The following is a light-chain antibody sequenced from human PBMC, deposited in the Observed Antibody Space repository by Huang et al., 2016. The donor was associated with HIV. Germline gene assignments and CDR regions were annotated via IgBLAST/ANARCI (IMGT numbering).Light chain of an antibody. J-gene: IGKJ4*01. Sequence: DIVMSQSPDSLAVSLGERATIKCKSSQSILSSSNDKNYLAWYQHIPGQPPKLLIYWASTREYGVPDRCSGSGSGTEYTLTISSLQSEDVAIDYCQQYYGLPPTFGGGTKVEIK. CDR2: WAS. V-gene: IGKV4-1*01. CDR1: QSILSSSNDKNY. CDR3: QQYYGLPPT.